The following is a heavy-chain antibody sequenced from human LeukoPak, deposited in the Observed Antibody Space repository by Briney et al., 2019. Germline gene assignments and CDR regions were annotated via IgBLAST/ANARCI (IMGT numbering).Heavy chain of an antibody. CDR2: INPNSGGT. D-gene: IGHD6-19*01. V-gene: IGHV1-2*02. Sequence: ASVKVSCKASGYTFTGYYMHWVRQAPGQGLEWMGWINPNSGGTNYAQKFQGGVTMTRDTSISTAYMELSRLRSDDTAVYYCARIFYSSGWYYSFDYWGQGTLVTVSS. CDR3: ARIFYSSGWYYSFDY. J-gene: IGHJ4*02. CDR1: GYTFTGYY.